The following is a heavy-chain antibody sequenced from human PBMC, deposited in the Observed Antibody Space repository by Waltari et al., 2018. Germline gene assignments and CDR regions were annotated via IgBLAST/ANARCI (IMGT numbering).Heavy chain of an antibody. Sequence: QLQLQESGPGLVKPSETLSLTCTVSGGSISSSSYYWGWIRQPPGKGLEWIGSIYYSGSTYDNPSFKSRVTISVDTSKNQFSLKLSSVTAADTAVYYCASVFSPLLDYWGQGTLVTVSS. CDR2: IYYSGST. D-gene: IGHD3-10*02. V-gene: IGHV4-39*01. CDR3: ASVFSPLLDY. J-gene: IGHJ4*02. CDR1: GGSISSSSYY.